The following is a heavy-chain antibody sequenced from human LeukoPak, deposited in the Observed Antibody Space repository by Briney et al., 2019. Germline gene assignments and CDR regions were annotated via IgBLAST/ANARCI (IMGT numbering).Heavy chain of an antibody. CDR2: IYYSGST. CDR1: GDSISRSTYY. D-gene: IGHD6-13*01. CDR3: ARREQQLLVWFDP. Sequence: PSETLSLTCTVSGDSISRSTYYWGWIRQPPGKGLEWIGSIYYSGSTYYNPSLKSRVTISVDTSKNQFSLKLSSVTAADTAVYYCARREQQLLVWFDPWGQGTLVTVSS. V-gene: IGHV4-39*01. J-gene: IGHJ5*02.